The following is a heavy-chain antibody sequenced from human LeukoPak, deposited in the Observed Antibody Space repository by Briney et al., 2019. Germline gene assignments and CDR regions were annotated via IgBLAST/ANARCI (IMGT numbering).Heavy chain of an antibody. D-gene: IGHD6-6*01. CDR1: GFTFSSYS. CDR3: ARASSSYLFDY. Sequence: GGSLRLSCAASGFTFSSYSMNWVRQAPGKGLEWVSSISSSSSYIYYADSVKGRFTISRDNAKNSLYLQMNSLRAEDTAVYYCARASSSYLFDYWGQGTLVTVSS. V-gene: IGHV3-21*01. J-gene: IGHJ4*02. CDR2: ISSSSSYI.